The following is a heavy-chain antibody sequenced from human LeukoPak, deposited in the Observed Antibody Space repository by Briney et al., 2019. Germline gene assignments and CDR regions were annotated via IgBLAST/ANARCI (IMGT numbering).Heavy chain of an antibody. V-gene: IGHV1-46*01. CDR1: GYTFTSYY. CDR2: INPSGGST. J-gene: IGHJ4*02. D-gene: IGHD3-9*01. CDR3: ARGKFPGYDILTGYCLDY. Sequence: ASVKVSCKASGYTFTSYYMHWVRQAPGQGLEWMGIINPSGGSTSYAQKFQGRVTMTRDTSTSTVYMELSSLRSEDTAVYYCARGKFPGYDILTGYCLDYWGQGTLVTVSS.